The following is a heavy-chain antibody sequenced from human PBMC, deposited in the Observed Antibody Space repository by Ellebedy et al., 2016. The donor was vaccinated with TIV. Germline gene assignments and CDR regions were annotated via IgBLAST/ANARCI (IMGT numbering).Heavy chain of an antibody. J-gene: IGHJ3*02. D-gene: IGHD5-12*01. CDR1: GGTFSSYA. Sequence: SVKVSXXASGGTFSSYAISWVRQAPGQGLEWMGGIIPIFGTANYAQKFQGRVTITRDTSASTAYMELSSLRSEDTAVYYCARGNIGYLDAFDIWGQGTMVTVSS. CDR2: IIPIFGTA. V-gene: IGHV1-69*05. CDR3: ARGNIGYLDAFDI.